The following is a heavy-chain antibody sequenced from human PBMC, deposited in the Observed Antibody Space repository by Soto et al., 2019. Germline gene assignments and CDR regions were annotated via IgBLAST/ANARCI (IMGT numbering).Heavy chain of an antibody. CDR1: GGSISSGGYY. CDR2: IYYSGST. Sequence: PSETLSLTCTVSGGSISSGGYYWSWIRQHPGKGLEWIGYIYYSGSTYYNTSLKSRVTISVDTSKNQFSLKLSSVTAADTAVYYCARAGYDFWSGNHPGVYGMDVWGQGTTVTVSS. J-gene: IGHJ6*02. CDR3: ARAGYDFWSGNHPGVYGMDV. D-gene: IGHD3-3*01. V-gene: IGHV4-31*03.